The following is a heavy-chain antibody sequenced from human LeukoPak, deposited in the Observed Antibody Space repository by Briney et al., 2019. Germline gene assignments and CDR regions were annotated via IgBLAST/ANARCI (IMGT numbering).Heavy chain of an antibody. D-gene: IGHD3-10*01. CDR1: GFTFSSYA. CDR2: ISGSGGST. Sequence: GGSLRLSCAASGFTFSSYAMSWVRQAPGKGLEWVSAISGSGGSTYYADSVKGRFTISRDNSKNTLYLQMNSLRAEDTAVYYCAKSGRAYGSGSYYNDYWGQGTLVTVSS. V-gene: IGHV3-23*01. J-gene: IGHJ4*02. CDR3: AKSGRAYGSGSYYNDY.